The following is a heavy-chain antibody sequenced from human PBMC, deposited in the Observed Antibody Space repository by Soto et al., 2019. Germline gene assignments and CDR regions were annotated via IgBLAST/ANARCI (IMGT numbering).Heavy chain of an antibody. J-gene: IGHJ4*02. CDR1: GFALSSYA. V-gene: IGHV3-23*01. CDR3: AKDPLLLWFGELPYYFDY. D-gene: IGHD3-10*01. CDR2: ISGSGGST. Sequence: GGSLRLSCAASGFALSSYAMSWFRQAPGKGLEWVSAISGSGGSTYYADSVKGRFTISRDNSKNTLYLQMNSLRAEDTAVYYCAKDPLLLWFGELPYYFDYWGQGTLVTVSS.